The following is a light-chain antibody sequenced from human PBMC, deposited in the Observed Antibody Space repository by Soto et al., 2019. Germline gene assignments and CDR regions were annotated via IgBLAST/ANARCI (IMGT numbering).Light chain of an antibody. J-gene: IGLJ3*02. CDR2: DVT. CDR3: SSYTSNYAVV. CDR1: SSDIGAHNY. Sequence: QSALTQPASVSGSPGQSITIYCSGTSSDIGAHNYVSWYQQHPGKVPELIIYDVTNRPSGVSNRFSGSKSGSTACLTISGLQAGDEADYYCSSYTSNYAVVFGGGTKLTVL. V-gene: IGLV2-14*01.